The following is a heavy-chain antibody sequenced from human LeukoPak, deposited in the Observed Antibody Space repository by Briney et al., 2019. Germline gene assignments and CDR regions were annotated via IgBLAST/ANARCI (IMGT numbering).Heavy chain of an antibody. J-gene: IGHJ3*02. CDR2: IYHSGST. CDR3: ARGIGYSSSWFYDAFDI. CDR1: GYSISSGYY. V-gene: IGHV4-38-2*02. D-gene: IGHD6-13*01. Sequence: SETLSLTCTVSGYSISSGYYWGWIRQPPGKGLEWIGSIYHSGSTYYNPSLKSRVTISVDTSKNQFSLKLSSVTAADTAVYYCARGIGYSSSWFYDAFDIWGQGTMVTVSS.